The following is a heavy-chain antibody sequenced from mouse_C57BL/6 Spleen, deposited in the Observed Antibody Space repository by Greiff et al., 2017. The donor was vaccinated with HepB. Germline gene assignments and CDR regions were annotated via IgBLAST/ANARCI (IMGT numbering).Heavy chain of an antibody. CDR2: ISGGGGNT. D-gene: IGHD4-1*01. CDR1: GFTFSSYT. J-gene: IGHJ2*01. Sequence: DVKLVESGGGLVKPGGSLKLSCAASGFTFSSYTMSWVRQTPEKRLEWVATISGGGGNTYYPDSVKGRFTISRDNAKNTLYLRMSSLRSEDTALYYCARETGKIDYWGQGTTLTVSS. V-gene: IGHV5-9*01. CDR3: ARETGKIDY.